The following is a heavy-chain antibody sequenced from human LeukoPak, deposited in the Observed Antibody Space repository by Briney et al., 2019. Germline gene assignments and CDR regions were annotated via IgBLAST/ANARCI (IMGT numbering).Heavy chain of an antibody. CDR1: GFTFSSYW. CDR3: ARVAVFLSSGYGAVGNFDY. J-gene: IGHJ4*02. V-gene: IGHV3-7*01. Sequence: SGGPLSLSCAACGFTFSSYWMSWVRQAPGNGLEGVAKIKQYGSEKFYVDSVKGRFTISRDNAKKSLYLQMNSLSAGDTGVFLCARVAVFLSSGYGAVGNFDYWGQGTLVTVPS. D-gene: IGHD6-13*01. CDR2: IKQYGSEK.